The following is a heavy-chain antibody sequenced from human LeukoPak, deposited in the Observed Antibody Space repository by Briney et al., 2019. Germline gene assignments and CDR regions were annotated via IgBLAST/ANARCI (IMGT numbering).Heavy chain of an antibody. V-gene: IGHV4-59*01. CDR3: ARSVEGYCSGGSCYSYSYYMDV. CDR2: IYYSGST. CDR1: GGSISSYY. J-gene: IGHJ6*03. Sequence: PSETLSLTCAVSGGSISSYYWSWIRQPPGKGLEWIGYIYYSGSTNYNPSLKSRVTISVDTSKNQFSLKLSSVTAADTAVYYCARSVEGYCSGGSCYSYSYYMDVWGKGTTVTVSS. D-gene: IGHD2-15*01.